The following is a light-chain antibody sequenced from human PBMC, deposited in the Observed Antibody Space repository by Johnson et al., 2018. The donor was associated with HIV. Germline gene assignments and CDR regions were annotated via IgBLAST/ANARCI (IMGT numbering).Light chain of an antibody. CDR3: GTWDSSLSAPYV. CDR2: ENN. Sequence: QAVLTQPPSVSAAPGQKVTISCSGNSCDIGNNYVSCHQQFPGTVPKLLIYENNNRPSGIPDRFSGSKSGTSATLGITGLQTGDEADYYCGTWDSSLSAPYVFGTGTKVTVL. CDR1: SCDIGNNY. V-gene: IGLV1-51*02. J-gene: IGLJ1*01.